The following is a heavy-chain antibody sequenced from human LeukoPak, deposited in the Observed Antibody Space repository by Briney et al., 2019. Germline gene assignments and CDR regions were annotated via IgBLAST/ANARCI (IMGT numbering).Heavy chain of an antibody. Sequence: GGSLRLSCAASGFTFSSYEMNWVRQAPGKGLEWVSYISSSGSTIYYADSVKGRFTISRDNAKNSLSVHMNSLRAEDTAVYYCARRRGFSDYWGQGTLVTVSS. CDR1: GFTFSSYE. D-gene: IGHD5-12*01. J-gene: IGHJ4*02. CDR3: ARRRGFSDY. CDR2: ISSSGSTI. V-gene: IGHV3-48*03.